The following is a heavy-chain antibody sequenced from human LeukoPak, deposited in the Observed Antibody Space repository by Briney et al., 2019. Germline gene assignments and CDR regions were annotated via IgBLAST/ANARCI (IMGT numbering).Heavy chain of an antibody. CDR1: GFTFSLYA. Sequence: PGGSLRLSCAASGFTFSLYAMSWVRQAPGKGLVWVSGLNEDGGYTYYADSVKGRFTISRDNSENTLHLQMRSLRAEDTAIYYCVRDFRCSGGSCPLFDSWGRGTLVTVSS. V-gene: IGHV3-23*01. CDR3: VRDFRCSGGSCPLFDS. D-gene: IGHD2-15*01. CDR2: LNEDGGYT. J-gene: IGHJ4*02.